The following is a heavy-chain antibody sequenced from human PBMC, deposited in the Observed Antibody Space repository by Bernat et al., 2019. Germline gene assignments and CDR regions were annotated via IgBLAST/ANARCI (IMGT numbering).Heavy chain of an antibody. J-gene: IGHJ4*02. CDR1: GGSITSSSYF. Sequence: QLQLQESGPGLVNPSETLSLTCTVSGGSITSSSYFWGWIRQPPGKGLEWIGSIYYSGNDYYNPSLKSRATISVDTSKNQFSLKRSSVTATDTAVYYCARHGNIVVVVGATAFDYWGQGTLVTVSS. CDR2: IYYSGND. D-gene: IGHD2-15*01. V-gene: IGHV4-39*01. CDR3: ARHGNIVVVVGATAFDY.